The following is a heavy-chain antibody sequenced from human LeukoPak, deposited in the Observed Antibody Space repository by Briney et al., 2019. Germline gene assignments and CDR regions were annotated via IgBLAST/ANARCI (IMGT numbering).Heavy chain of an antibody. J-gene: IGHJ4*02. CDR1: GSRFTSFW. CDR3: ARFYSGYDYFDY. CDR2: IYPGDSDT. Sequence: GESLQISCKGSGSRFTSFWIGWVRQVPGKGLEWMGIIYPGDSDTRYSPSFQGQVTISADKSISTAYLQWSSLKASDTAMYYCARFYSGYDYFDYWGQGTLVTVSS. D-gene: IGHD5-12*01. V-gene: IGHV5-51*01.